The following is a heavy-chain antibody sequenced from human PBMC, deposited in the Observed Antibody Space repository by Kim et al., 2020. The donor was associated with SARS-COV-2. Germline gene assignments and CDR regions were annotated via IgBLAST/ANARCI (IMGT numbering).Heavy chain of an antibody. CDR1: GFIFSAYR. CDR3: VTDESASVWRS. J-gene: IGHJ5*02. CDR2: ISSYSNYI. Sequence: GGSLRLSCVASGFIFSAYRMDWVRQAPGKGPEWVSSISSYSNYIYYADSVKGRFTISRDNAKNSVFLQMNSLRPEDTAVYYCVTDESASVWRSWCQGTLVTVSS. V-gene: IGHV3-21*01. D-gene: IGHD3-16*01.